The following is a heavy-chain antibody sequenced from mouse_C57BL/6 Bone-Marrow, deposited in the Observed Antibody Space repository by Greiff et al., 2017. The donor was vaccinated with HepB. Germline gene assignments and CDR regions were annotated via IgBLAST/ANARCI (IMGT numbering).Heavy chain of an antibody. V-gene: IGHV5-12*01. CDR2: ISNGGGST. Sequence: EVMLVESGGGLVQPGGSLKLSCAASGFTFSDYYMYWVRQTPEKRLEWVAYISNGGGSTYYPDTVKGRFTISRDNAKNTLYLQMSRLKSEDTAMYYCASEFFDYDGSMDYWGQGTSVTVSS. CDR1: GFTFSDYY. D-gene: IGHD1-2*01. J-gene: IGHJ4*01. CDR3: ASEFFDYDGSMDY.